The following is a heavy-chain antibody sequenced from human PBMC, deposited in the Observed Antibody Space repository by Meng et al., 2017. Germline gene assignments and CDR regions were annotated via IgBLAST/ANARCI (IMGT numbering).Heavy chain of an antibody. CDR3: ARGTDTANDY. Sequence: ASAKDTCKASGYTFTSYYMHWVRQAPGQGLEWMGRINPNSGGTNYAQKFQGRVTMTRDTSISTAYMELSRLRSDDTAVYYCARGTDTANDYWGQGTLVTVSS. J-gene: IGHJ4*02. D-gene: IGHD5-18*01. V-gene: IGHV1-2*06. CDR1: GYTFTSYY. CDR2: INPNSGGT.